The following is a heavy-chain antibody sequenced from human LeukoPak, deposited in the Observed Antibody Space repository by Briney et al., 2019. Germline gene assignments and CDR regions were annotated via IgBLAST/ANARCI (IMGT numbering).Heavy chain of an antibody. Sequence: PSGTLSLTCAVSGGSISSSNWWSWVRQPPGKGLEWIGEIYHSGSTNYSPSLKSRVTISVDKSKNQFSLKLSSVTAADTAVYYCARVVAAAGMEWFDPWGQGTLVTVSS. J-gene: IGHJ5*02. CDR3: ARVVAAAGMEWFDP. V-gene: IGHV4-4*02. CDR2: IYHSGST. CDR1: GGSISSSNW. D-gene: IGHD6-13*01.